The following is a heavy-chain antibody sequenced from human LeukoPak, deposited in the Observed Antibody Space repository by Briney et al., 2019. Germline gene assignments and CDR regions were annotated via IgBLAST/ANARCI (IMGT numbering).Heavy chain of an antibody. CDR1: GGSISSYY. J-gene: IGHJ4*02. V-gene: IGHV4-59*01. CDR3: ASKHYGSGSYSLDY. CDR2: IYYSGST. D-gene: IGHD3-10*01. Sequence: SETLPLTCTVSGGSISSYYWSWIRQPPGKGLEWIGYIYYSGSTNYNPSLKSRVTISVDTSKNQFSLKLSSVTAADTAVYYCASKHYGSGSYSLDYWGQGTLVTVSS.